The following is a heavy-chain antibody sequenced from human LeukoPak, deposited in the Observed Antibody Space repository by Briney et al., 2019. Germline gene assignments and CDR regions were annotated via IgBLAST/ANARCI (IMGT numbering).Heavy chain of an antibody. CDR1: GYRFSSYG. V-gene: IGHV1-18*01. CDR3: ARRIHYYYYMDV. CDR2: ISAYNGNT. J-gene: IGHJ6*03. D-gene: IGHD1-14*01. Sequence: GASVKVSCKASGYRFSSYGISWVRQAPGQGLEWMGWISAYNGNTNYAQKLQGRVTMTTDTSTSTAYMELRSLRSDDTAVYCCARRIHYYYYMDVWGKGTTVTVSS.